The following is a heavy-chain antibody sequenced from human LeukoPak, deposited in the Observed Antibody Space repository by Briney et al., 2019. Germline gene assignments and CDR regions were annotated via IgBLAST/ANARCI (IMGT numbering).Heavy chain of an antibody. D-gene: IGHD3-10*01. CDR1: GYTFTSYD. CDR2: MNPNSGNT. Sequence: ASVKVSCKASGYTFTSYDINWVRQATGQGLEWVGWMNPNSGNTGYAQKFQGRVTITRNTSISTAYMELSSLRSEDTAVYYCARIPHDGGLSMVRGKTVYYFYYYMDVWGQGTTVTVSS. J-gene: IGHJ6*03. CDR3: ARIPHDGGLSMVRGKTVYYFYYYMDV. V-gene: IGHV1-8*03.